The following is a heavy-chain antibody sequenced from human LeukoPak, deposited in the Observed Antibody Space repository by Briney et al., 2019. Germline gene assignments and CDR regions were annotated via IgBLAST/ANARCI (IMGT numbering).Heavy chain of an antibody. J-gene: IGHJ4*02. CDR1: GYTFTGYY. Sequence: GASVKVSCKASGYTFTGYYMHWVRQAPGQGLEWMGRINPNSGGTNYAQKFQGRVTMTRDTSISTAYMELTRLRSDDTAVYYCARCEVVVAAGDPHPPYPPTKPFDYWGQGTLVTVSS. D-gene: IGHD2-15*01. V-gene: IGHV1-2*06. CDR3: ARCEVVVAAGDPHPPYPPTKPFDY. CDR2: INPNSGGT.